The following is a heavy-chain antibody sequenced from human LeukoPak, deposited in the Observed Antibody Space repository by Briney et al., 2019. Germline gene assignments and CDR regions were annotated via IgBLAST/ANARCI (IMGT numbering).Heavy chain of an antibody. D-gene: IGHD5-18*01. J-gene: IGHJ4*02. CDR1: GGSFSGYY. Sequence: SETLSLTCAVYGGSFSGYYWSWIRQPPGKGLEWIGEINHSGSTNYNPSLKSRVTISVDASKNQFSLKLRSVTAADTAVYYCARGLVGYSYGAWGQGTLVTVSS. CDR3: ARGLVGYSYGA. V-gene: IGHV4-34*01. CDR2: INHSGST.